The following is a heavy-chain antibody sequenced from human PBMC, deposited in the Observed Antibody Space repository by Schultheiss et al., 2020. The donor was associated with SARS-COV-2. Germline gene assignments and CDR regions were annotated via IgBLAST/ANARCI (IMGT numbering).Heavy chain of an antibody. CDR3: AQAASGRGHEYY. Sequence: GGSLRLSCAASGFTFSSYWMHWVRQAPGKGLVWVSSISGSGVTTHYADSVKGRFTISRDNAKQSLYLQMNNLRAEDTAVYHCAQAASGRGHEYYWGQGSLVTVSS. J-gene: IGHJ4*02. CDR2: ISGSGVTT. V-gene: IGHV3-74*01. CDR1: GFTFSSYW. D-gene: IGHD6-13*01.